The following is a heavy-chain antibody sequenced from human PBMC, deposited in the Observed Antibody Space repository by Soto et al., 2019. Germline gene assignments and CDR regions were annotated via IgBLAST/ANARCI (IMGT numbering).Heavy chain of an antibody. CDR3: ARDLSSSWYNVA. Sequence: GGSLRLSCAAPGFTFSSYFMSWGRQAPGNGLEWVANIKQDGSEKYYVDSVKGRFTISRDNAKNSLYLQMNSLRAEDTAVYYCARDLSSSWYNVAWGKGTLVTVSS. V-gene: IGHV3-7*04. CDR1: GFTFSSYF. D-gene: IGHD6-13*01. CDR2: IKQDGSEK. J-gene: IGHJ5*02.